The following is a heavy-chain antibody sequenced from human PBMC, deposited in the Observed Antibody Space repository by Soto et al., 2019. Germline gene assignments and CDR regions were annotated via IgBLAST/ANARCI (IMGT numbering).Heavy chain of an antibody. CDR3: AKDRDSSGYYYRNY. CDR2: ISGTGDST. D-gene: IGHD3-22*01. J-gene: IGHJ4*02. V-gene: IGHV3-23*01. Sequence: GGSLRLSCAASGLTFSSHAMSWVRLASGKGLEWVSAISGTGDSTYYADSVKGRFTISRDNSKNTLYLQINSLRGEDTAVYYCAKDRDSSGYYYRNYWGQGTLVTVSA. CDR1: GLTFSSHA.